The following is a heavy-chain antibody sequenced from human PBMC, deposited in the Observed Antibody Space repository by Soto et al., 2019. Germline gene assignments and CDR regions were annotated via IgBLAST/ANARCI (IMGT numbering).Heavy chain of an antibody. CDR3: ASGGKWLRRNWFDP. CDR2: ISYDGSNK. CDR1: GFTFSSYA. J-gene: IGHJ5*02. Sequence: GGSLRLSCAASGFTFSSYAMHWVRQAPGKGLEWVAVISYDGSNKYYADSVKGRFTISRDNSKNTLYLQMNSLRAEDTAVYYCASGGKWLRRNWFDPWGQGTLVTVSS. D-gene: IGHD5-12*01. V-gene: IGHV3-30-3*01.